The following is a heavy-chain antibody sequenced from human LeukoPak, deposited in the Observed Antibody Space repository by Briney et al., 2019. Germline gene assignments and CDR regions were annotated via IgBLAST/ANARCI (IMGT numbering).Heavy chain of an antibody. CDR2: ISYDGSNK. Sequence: GGSLRLSCAASGFTFSSYAMHWVRQAPGKGLEWVAVISYDGSNKYYADSVKGRFTISRDNSKNMLYLQMNSLRAEDTAVYYCARDPGTGTAFDYWGQGTLVTVSS. CDR3: ARDPGTGTAFDY. J-gene: IGHJ4*02. D-gene: IGHD1-7*01. CDR1: GFTFSSYA. V-gene: IGHV3-30-3*01.